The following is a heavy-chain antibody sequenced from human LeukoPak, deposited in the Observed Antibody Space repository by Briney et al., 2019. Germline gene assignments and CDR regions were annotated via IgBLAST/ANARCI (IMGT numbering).Heavy chain of an antibody. J-gene: IGHJ4*02. D-gene: IGHD6-13*01. Sequence: GGSLRLSCAASGFTFRSHGMHWVRQAPGKGLEWAAVIWYDGSHEEYADSVKGRFIISRDNSKNTLYLQMDSLRDEDTAVYYCTRDSAASFDYWGQGTRVAVSS. CDR1: GFTFRSHG. V-gene: IGHV3-33*01. CDR3: TRDSAASFDY. CDR2: IWYDGSHE.